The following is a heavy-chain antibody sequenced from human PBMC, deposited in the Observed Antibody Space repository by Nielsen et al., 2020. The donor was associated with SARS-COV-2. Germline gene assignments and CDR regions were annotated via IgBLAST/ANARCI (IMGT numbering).Heavy chain of an antibody. CDR2: IIPILVKP. CDR3: ARASGSDFRRGYYFD. D-gene: IGHD3-3*01. V-gene: IGHV1-69*04. CDR1: GGTFSSHA. J-gene: IGHJ4*02. Sequence: SVKVSCKASGGTFSSHAINWVRQAPGQGLEWMGRIIPILVKPNYPQHFQGRVTITADKSTNTVHMELSSLTSEDTAVYYCARASGSDFRRGYYFDNWAREPWLPSPQ.